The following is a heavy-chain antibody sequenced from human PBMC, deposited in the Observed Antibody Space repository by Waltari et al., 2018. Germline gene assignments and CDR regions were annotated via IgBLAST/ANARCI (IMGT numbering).Heavy chain of an antibody. V-gene: IGHV1-69*04. CDR3: ARDLAERWLQLLGYYYYMDV. D-gene: IGHD5-12*01. Sequence: QVQLVQSGAEVKKPGSSVKVSCKASGGTFSSYAISWVRQAPGQGLEWMGGIIPILGIANYAQKCQGRGTITADESTSTAYMELSSLRSEDTAVYYCARDLAERWLQLLGYYYYMDVWGKGTTVTVSS. CDR1: GGTFSSYA. J-gene: IGHJ6*03. CDR2: IIPILGIA.